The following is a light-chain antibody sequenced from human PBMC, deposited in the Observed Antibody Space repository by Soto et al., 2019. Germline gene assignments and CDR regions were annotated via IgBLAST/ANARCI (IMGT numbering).Light chain of an antibody. CDR2: EVS. V-gene: IGLV2-14*01. J-gene: IGLJ1*01. CDR1: SNDVGAYNY. Sequence: QSALTQPASVSGSPGQSITISCTGTSNDVGAYNYVSWYQQHLGKAPKLMIYEVSNRPSGISNRFSASKSGNAASLTISGLQAEDEADYYCSSYTTSSTYVFGTGTKVTGL. CDR3: SSYTTSSTYV.